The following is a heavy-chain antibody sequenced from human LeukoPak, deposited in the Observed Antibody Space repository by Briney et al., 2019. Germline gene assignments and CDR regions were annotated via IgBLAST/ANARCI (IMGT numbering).Heavy chain of an antibody. V-gene: IGHV3-48*03. J-gene: IGHJ4*02. CDR2: ISSSGSTI. CDR1: GFTFGSYE. Sequence: PGGSLRLSCAASGFTFGSYEMNWVRQAPGKGLAWVSYISSSGSTIYYADSVKGRFTISRDNAKNSLYLQMNSLRAEDTAVYYCARSFLKYYYDSSGLFDYWGQGTLVTVSS. CDR3: ARSFLKYYYDSSGLFDY. D-gene: IGHD3-22*01.